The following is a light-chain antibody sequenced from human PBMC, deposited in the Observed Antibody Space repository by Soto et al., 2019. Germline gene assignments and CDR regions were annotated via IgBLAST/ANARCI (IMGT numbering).Light chain of an antibody. V-gene: IGLV3-21*02. Sequence: SYELTQPPSVSVAPGQTASIACGGDSIGSNSVNWYQQRPGQAPVVVVYDDTDRPTGIPERFSGSNSGNTATLTITRVEAGDEADYYCQVWDGRSFQGVFGPGTKVTVL. CDR2: DDT. CDR1: SIGSNS. J-gene: IGLJ1*01. CDR3: QVWDGRSFQGV.